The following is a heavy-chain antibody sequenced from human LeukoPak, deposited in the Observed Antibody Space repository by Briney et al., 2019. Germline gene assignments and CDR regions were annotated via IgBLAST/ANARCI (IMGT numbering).Heavy chain of an antibody. D-gene: IGHD6-13*01. CDR1: GGSISSYY. J-gene: IGHJ4*02. CDR3: AREQQQSYFDY. Sequence: SKTLSLTCTVSGGSISSYYWSWIRQPPGKGLEWIGYIYYSGSTNYNPSLKSRVTISVDTSKNQFSLKLSSVTAADTAVYYCAREQQQSYFDYWGQGTLVTVSS. CDR2: IYYSGST. V-gene: IGHV4-59*12.